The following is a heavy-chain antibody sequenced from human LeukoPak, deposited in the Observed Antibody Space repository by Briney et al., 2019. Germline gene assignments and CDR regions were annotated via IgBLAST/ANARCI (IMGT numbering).Heavy chain of an antibody. CDR3: ARGYIVVVPGAMDYYGMNV. CDR2: IIPGFGTA. D-gene: IGHD2-2*01. J-gene: IGHJ6*02. V-gene: IGHV1-69*13. CDR1: GGTFRNYG. Sequence: EASVKVSFKASGGTFRNYGVSWVRQAPGQGLDWMGGIIPGFGTATYAQKSQDRVTITADEYRSIVYMEVSSLRSEDTAVYYCARGYIVVVPGAMDYYGMNVWGQGTTVSVSS.